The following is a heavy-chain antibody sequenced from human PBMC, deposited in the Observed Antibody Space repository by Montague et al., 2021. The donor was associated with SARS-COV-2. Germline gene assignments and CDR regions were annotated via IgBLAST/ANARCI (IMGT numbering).Heavy chain of an antibody. D-gene: IGHD1-1*01. V-gene: IGHV4-59*01. CDR1: GESMTYFY. CDR3: ARGATRTFDY. J-gene: IGHJ4*02. Sequence: SETLSLTCTVSGESMTYFYWSWIRQTPEKGLEWIGYIFYRGTTKXNPSLESRVTITVDTSKDQFYLKLNSVTAADTAVYYCARGATRTFDYWGQGTRVTVSS. CDR2: IFYRGTT.